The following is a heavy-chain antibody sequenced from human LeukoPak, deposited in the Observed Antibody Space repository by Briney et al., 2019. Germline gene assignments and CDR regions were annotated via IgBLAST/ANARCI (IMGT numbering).Heavy chain of an antibody. CDR2: IYHSGST. CDR3: ATDSSGWYPSRGYFDY. V-gene: IGHV4-30-2*01. D-gene: IGHD6-19*01. J-gene: IGHJ4*02. CDR1: GGSISSGGYY. Sequence: SQTLSLTCTVSGGSISSGGYYWSWIRQPPGKGLEWIGYIYHSGSTYYNPSLKSRVTISVDRSKNQFSLKLSSVTAADTAVYYCATDSSGWYPSRGYFDYWGQGTLVTVSS.